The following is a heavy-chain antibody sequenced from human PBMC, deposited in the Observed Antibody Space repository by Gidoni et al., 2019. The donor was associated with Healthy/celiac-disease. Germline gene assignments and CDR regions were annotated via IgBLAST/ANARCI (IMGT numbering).Heavy chain of an antibody. V-gene: IGHV5-10-1*03. CDR3: ARAPPYCGGDCYWVY. J-gene: IGHJ4*02. Sequence: EVQLVQSGAEVKKPGESLRISCKGSGYSFTSYWISWVRQMPGKGLEWMVRIDPSDSYTNYSPSFQGHVTISADKSISTAYLQWSSLKASDTAMYYCARAPPYCGGDCYWVYWGQGTLVTVSS. D-gene: IGHD2-21*02. CDR1: GYSFTSYW. CDR2: IDPSDSYT.